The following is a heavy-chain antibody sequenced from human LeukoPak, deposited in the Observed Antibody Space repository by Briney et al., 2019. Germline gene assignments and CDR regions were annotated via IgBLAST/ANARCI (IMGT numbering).Heavy chain of an antibody. Sequence: SETLSPTCTVSGGSISSYYWSWIRQPPGKGLEWIGYIYYSGSTNYNPSLKSRVTISVDTSKNQFTLKLSSVTAADTAVYYCARRVGAIWSSAAGAFDIWGQGTMVTVSS. J-gene: IGHJ3*02. CDR1: GGSISSYY. CDR3: ARRVGAIWSSAAGAFDI. CDR2: IYYSGST. V-gene: IGHV4-59*08. D-gene: IGHD1-26*01.